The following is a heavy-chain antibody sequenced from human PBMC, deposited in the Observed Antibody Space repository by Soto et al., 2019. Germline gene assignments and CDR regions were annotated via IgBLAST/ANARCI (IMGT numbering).Heavy chain of an antibody. CDR2: IYYTGST. D-gene: IGHD1-26*01. Sequence: QVQLQESGPGLVKHSQTLSLTCTVSGGFIYTGGFYWSWIRQLPRKGLEWLGYIYYTGSTQYTPSLQSRLTISTDTSDNHFSLRLTSVTAADTAVYYCATSLVTSRTRVDYWGQGTLVTVSS. CDR3: ATSLVTSRTRVDY. CDR1: GGFIYTGGFY. J-gene: IGHJ4*02. V-gene: IGHV4-31*03.